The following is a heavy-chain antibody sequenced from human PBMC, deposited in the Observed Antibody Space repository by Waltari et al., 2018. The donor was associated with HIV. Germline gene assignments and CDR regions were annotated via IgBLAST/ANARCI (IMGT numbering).Heavy chain of an antibody. CDR1: SGSFNVYY. J-gene: IGHJ6*02. V-gene: IGHV4-34*01. Sequence: QVQLHQWGTGLLKPSETLSLTCAVYSGSFNVYYWTWVRQRPGKGREWIGEISHSGTTNYNPSLKSLVTISVDTAKNQFSLRLRSVTAKDSATYFCVRGNWNYGDYYYGMDGWGQGTIVTVSS. D-gene: IGHD1-7*01. CDR2: ISHSGTT. CDR3: VRGNWNYGDYYYGMDG.